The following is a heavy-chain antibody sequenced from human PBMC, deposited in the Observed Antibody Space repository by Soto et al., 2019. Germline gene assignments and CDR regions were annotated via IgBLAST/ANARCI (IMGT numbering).Heavy chain of an antibody. D-gene: IGHD3-10*01. CDR1: GGSFSGYY. V-gene: IGHV4-34*01. CDR2: INHSGST. Sequence: SETLSLTCAVYGGSFSGYYWSWIRQPPGKGLEWIGEINHSGSTNYNPSLKSRVTISVDTSKNQFSLKLSSVTAADTAVYYCARGSPAGAYYYYYYGMDVWGQGTTVTVSS. J-gene: IGHJ6*02. CDR3: ARGSPAGAYYYYYYGMDV.